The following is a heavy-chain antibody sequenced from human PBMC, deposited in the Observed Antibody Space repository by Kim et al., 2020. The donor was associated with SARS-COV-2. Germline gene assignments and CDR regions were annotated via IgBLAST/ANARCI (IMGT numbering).Heavy chain of an antibody. CDR1: GGTFSSYA. J-gene: IGHJ3*02. D-gene: IGHD6-19*01. V-gene: IGHV1-69*13. Sequence: SVKVSCKASGGTFSSYAISWVRQAPGQGLEWMGGIIPIFGTANYAQKFQGRVTITADESTSTAYMELSSLRSEDTAVYYCAIVGGDSSGWYADAFDIWGQGTMVTVSS. CDR2: IIPIFGTA. CDR3: AIVGGDSSGWYADAFDI.